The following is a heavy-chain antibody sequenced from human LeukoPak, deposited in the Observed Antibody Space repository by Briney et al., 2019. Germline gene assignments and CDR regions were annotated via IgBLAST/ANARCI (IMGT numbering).Heavy chain of an antibody. D-gene: IGHD3-3*01. CDR1: GFTFSNAW. CDR3: ARLRYHDFWSGYWKYYYYMDV. CDR2: ISRSSSYI. J-gene: IGHJ6*03. Sequence: PGGSLRLSCAASGFTFSNAWMSWVRQAPGKGLEWVSCISRSSSYIYYADSVKGRFTISRDNAKNSLYLQMNSLRAEDTAVYYCARLRYHDFWSGYWKYYYYMDVWGKGTTVTVSS. V-gene: IGHV3-21*01.